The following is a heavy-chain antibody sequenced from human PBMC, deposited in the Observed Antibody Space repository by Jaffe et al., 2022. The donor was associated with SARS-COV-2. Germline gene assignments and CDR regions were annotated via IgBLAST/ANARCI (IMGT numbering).Heavy chain of an antibody. CDR1: GFTFSSYG. CDR2: ISYDGSNK. V-gene: IGHV3-30*18. J-gene: IGHJ4*02. D-gene: IGHD3-3*01. CDR3: AKDFGGDFGVVRTLDY. Sequence: QVQLVESGGGVVQPGRSLRLSCAASGFTFSSYGMHWVRQAPGKGLEWVAVISYDGSNKYYADSVKGRFTISRDNSKNTLYLQMNSLRAEDTAVYYCAKDFGGDFGVVRTLDYWGQGTLVTVSS.